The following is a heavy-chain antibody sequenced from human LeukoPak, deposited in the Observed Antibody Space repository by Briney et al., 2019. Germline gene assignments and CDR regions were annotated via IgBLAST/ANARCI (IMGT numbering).Heavy chain of an antibody. Sequence: PSETLSLTCTVSGGSISSYYWSWIRQPPGKGLEWIGYIYYSGTTNYNPSLKSRVTISVDTSKNQFSLKLSSVTAADTAVYYCARGTTVVTPGRGYFDYWGQGTLVTVSS. J-gene: IGHJ4*02. CDR3: ARGTTVVTPGRGYFDY. D-gene: IGHD4-23*01. V-gene: IGHV4-59*12. CDR1: GGSISSYY. CDR2: IYYSGTT.